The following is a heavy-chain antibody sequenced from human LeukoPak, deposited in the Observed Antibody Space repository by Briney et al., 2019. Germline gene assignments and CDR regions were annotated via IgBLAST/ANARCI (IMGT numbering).Heavy chain of an antibody. CDR3: TTRLFDS. CDR2: IKSKSDGGTT. Sequence: GGSLRLSCAASGFTFSNALMRWVRQAPGEGPEWVGHIKSKSDGGTTDYAAPVKGRFTISRDDSKSTLYLQMNSLKTEDTALYYCTTRLFDSWGQGTLVTVSS. V-gene: IGHV3-15*01. CDR1: GFTFSNAL. J-gene: IGHJ4*02.